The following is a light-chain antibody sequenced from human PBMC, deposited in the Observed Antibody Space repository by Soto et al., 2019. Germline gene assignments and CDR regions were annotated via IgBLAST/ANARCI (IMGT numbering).Light chain of an antibody. CDR3: HQANSFPLT. V-gene: IGKV1-12*01. CDR1: QGITNW. CDR2: AAS. Sequence: DVEVRQSHSSVSASVGDRVTITCRVSQGITNWFAWYQQKPGKAPKLLIYAASGLPSGVPSRFSGSGSGTDFTLTISSLQPEDFATYYCHQANSFPLTFGGG. J-gene: IGKJ4*01.